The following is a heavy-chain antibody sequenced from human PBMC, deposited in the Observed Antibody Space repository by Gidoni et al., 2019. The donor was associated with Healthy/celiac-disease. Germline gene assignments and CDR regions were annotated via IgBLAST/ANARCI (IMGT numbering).Heavy chain of an antibody. CDR2: ISSSGSTI. Sequence: EVLLVESGGGLVQPGGSLSLSCAASGFTFSSYEMNWVRQAPGKGLVWVSYISSSGSTIYYADSVKSRFTISRDNAKNSLYRQMNSLRAEDTAVYYCARQDGSGHFDYWGQGTLVTVSS. CDR3: ARQDGSGHFDY. J-gene: IGHJ4*02. V-gene: IGHV3-48*03. D-gene: IGHD1-26*01. CDR1: GFTFSSYE.